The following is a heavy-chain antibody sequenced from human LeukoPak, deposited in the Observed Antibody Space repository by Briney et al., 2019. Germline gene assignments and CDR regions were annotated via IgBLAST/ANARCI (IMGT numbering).Heavy chain of an antibody. CDR1: GFTFSTYG. Sequence: PGGSLRLSCAAPGFTFSTYGMSWVRQAPGKGLEWVSAISGSGGGTYYADSVKGRFTISRDNSKNTLYLQMNSLRAEDTAVYYCAKGLATTSRHYYFDYWGQGTLVTVSS. J-gene: IGHJ4*02. V-gene: IGHV3-23*01. D-gene: IGHD6-19*01. CDR2: ISGSGGGT. CDR3: AKGLATTSRHYYFDY.